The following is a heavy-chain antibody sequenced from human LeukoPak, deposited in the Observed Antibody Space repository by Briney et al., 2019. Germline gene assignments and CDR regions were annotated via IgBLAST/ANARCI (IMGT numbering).Heavy chain of an antibody. CDR1: GYSFTTYW. CDR3: ARHLGDY. Sequence: GESLKISCKGSGYSFTTYWISWVRQTPRKGLEWMGTIDPSDSCTNYSPSFEGHVTLSADKSISTAYLQWSSLKASDTAMYYCARHLGDYWGQGTLVTVSS. D-gene: IGHD3-16*01. CDR2: IDPSDSCT. J-gene: IGHJ4*02. V-gene: IGHV5-10-1*01.